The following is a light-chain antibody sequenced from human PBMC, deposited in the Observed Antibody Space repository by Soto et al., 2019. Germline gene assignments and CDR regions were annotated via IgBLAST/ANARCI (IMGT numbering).Light chain of an antibody. CDR2: AAS. J-gene: IGKJ3*01. CDR1: QASDNP. V-gene: IGKV1-39*01. Sequence: DIQLTQIPYSLSASVGDKVTITCRGTQASDNPSVGWYQQKLGKPPRLLIYAASSWQSGIPSRFSGSGSGTEFTLTISSLQPEDFAAYYCQQSYSSPFAFGPGTKVDIK. CDR3: QQSYSSPFA.